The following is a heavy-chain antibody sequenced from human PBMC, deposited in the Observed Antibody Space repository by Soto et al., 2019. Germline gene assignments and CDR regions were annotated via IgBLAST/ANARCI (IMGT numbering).Heavy chain of an antibody. J-gene: IGHJ3*02. D-gene: IGHD1-1*01. CDR1: GYSFTSYW. Sequence: PGESLKISCKGSGYSFTSYWIGWVRQMPGKGLEWMGIIYPGDSDTRYSPSFQGQVTISADKSISTAYLQWSSLKASDTAMYYCARRHPVREQGPPDAFDIWGQGTMVTVSS. CDR3: ARRHPVREQGPPDAFDI. CDR2: IYPGDSDT. V-gene: IGHV5-51*01.